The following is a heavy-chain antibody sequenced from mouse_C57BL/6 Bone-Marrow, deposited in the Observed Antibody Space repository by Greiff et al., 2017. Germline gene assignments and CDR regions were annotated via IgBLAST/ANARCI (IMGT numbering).Heavy chain of an antibody. CDR2: IYPGDGDT. CDR1: GYAFSSYW. J-gene: IGHJ4*01. D-gene: IGHD2-4*01. V-gene: IGHV1-80*01. CDR3: ARGGGLGAMDY. Sequence: QVQLQQSGAELVKPGASVKISCKASGYAFSSYWMNWVKQRPGKGLEWIGQIYPGDGDTNYNGKFKGKATLTADKSSSTAYMQLSSLNAEDYAVYFCARGGGLGAMDYWGQGTSGTVSS.